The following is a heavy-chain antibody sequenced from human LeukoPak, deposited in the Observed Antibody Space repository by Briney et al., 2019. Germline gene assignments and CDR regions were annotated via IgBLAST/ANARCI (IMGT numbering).Heavy chain of an antibody. D-gene: IGHD3-10*01. J-gene: IGHJ4*02. CDR1: GYTLTKLP. Sequence: ASVKVSCRVSGYTLTKLPIHWVRQAPGRGLEWMGSFDPEDGEAVYARRFRGRVTMTEDTSTDTAYMELSSLKSVDTAVYYCAISNYFGSGSVYYFEYWGQGTLVTVSS. CDR3: AISNYFGSGSVYYFEY. CDR2: FDPEDGEA. V-gene: IGHV1-24*01.